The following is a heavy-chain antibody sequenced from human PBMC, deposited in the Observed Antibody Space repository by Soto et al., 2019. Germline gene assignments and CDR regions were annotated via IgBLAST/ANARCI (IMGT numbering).Heavy chain of an antibody. CDR2: ISYDGSNK. V-gene: IGHV3-30*18. D-gene: IGHD5-18*01. J-gene: IGHJ4*02. CDR1: GFTFSSYG. Sequence: PGGSLRLSCAASGFTFSSYGMHWVRQAPGKGLEWVAVISYDGSNKYYADSVKGRFTISRDNSKNMLYLQTNSLRAEDTAVYYCAKDLRGPTAMVTLAPYYFDYAGQGTLVTVSS. CDR3: AKDLRGPTAMVTLAPYYFDY.